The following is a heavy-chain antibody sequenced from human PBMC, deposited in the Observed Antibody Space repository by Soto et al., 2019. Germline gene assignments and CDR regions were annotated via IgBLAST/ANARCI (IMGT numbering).Heavy chain of an antibody. CDR1: GGSFSGHY. Sequence: QVQLQQWGAGLLKPSETLSLTCAVYGGSFSGHYWSWIRQPPGKGLEWIGEINHSGSTNYNPSLKSRVTISVDTSKNQFSLKLSSVTAADTAVYYCARVGSSWYFWFDPWGQGTLVTVSS. V-gene: IGHV4-34*01. D-gene: IGHD6-13*01. J-gene: IGHJ5*02. CDR3: ARVGSSWYFWFDP. CDR2: INHSGST.